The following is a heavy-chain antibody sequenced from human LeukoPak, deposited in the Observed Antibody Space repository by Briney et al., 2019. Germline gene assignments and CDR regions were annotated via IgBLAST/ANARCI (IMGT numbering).Heavy chain of an antibody. D-gene: IGHD3-22*01. J-gene: IGHJ4*02. V-gene: IGHV3-21*01. CDR1: GFTFSSYS. Sequence: TGGSLRLSCAASGFTFSSYSMNWVRQAPGKGLEWVSSISSSSSYIYYVDSVKGRFTISRDNAKNSLYLQMNSLRAEDTAVYYCARDPESNYYDSSGYLDYGGQGTLVSVSS. CDR2: ISSSSSYI. CDR3: ARDPESNYYDSSGYLDY.